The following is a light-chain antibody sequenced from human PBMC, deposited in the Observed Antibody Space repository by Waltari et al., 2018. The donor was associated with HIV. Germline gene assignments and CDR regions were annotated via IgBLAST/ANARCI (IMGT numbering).Light chain of an antibody. V-gene: IGLV1-44*01. CDR3: ATWDDALSGPV. CDR2: SNN. Sequence: QSVLTQPPSASGTPGQRVIISCSGNRSNIGSNTVNWYHQFSGAAPTLLIYSNNQRPSAVPDRFSGSKSGSAASLAISGLKSEDEADYHCATWDDALSGPVFGAGTKLTV. CDR1: RSNIGSNT. J-gene: IGLJ3*02.